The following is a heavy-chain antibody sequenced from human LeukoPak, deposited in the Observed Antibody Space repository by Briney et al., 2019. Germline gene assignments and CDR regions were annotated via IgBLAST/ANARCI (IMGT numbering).Heavy chain of an antibody. J-gene: IGHJ4*02. D-gene: IGHD2-15*01. V-gene: IGHV1-2*02. CDR3: ARGGPVVVAATPY. Sequence: GPSVNVSCKASGYTFTGYYMHWVRHAPGQGLEWMGWINTNSGGTNYAQKFQGRVTMTRDTSISTAYMELSRLRSDDTAVYCCARGGPVVVAATPYWGQGTLVTASS. CDR1: GYTFTGYY. CDR2: INTNSGGT.